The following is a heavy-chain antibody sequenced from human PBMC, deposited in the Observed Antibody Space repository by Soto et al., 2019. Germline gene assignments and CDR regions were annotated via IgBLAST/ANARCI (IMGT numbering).Heavy chain of an antibody. V-gene: IGHV4-39*01. CDR3: ARNISMVRGVIINDYYYGIDI. Sequence: AETLSLTCTFSVVSISSSSYYWVWIRQPPGKGLEWIGSIYYSGSTYYNPSLKSRVTISVDTSKNQFSLKLSPVTAADTAVYYCARNISMVRGVIINDYYYGIDIWGQGTMVTVSS. CDR1: VVSISSSSYY. D-gene: IGHD3-10*01. J-gene: IGHJ6*02. CDR2: IYYSGST.